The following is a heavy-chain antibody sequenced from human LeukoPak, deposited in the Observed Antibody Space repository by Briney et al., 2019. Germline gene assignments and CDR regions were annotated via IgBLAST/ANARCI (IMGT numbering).Heavy chain of an antibody. CDR2: INQDGSEK. V-gene: IGHV3-7*01. D-gene: IGHD3-10*01. CDR3: ARAKPKNMVRGLIMRRESRYYFDY. Sequence: GGSLRLSCVASGFTFSSKWMSWVRQAPGKGLEWVANINQDGSEKYYVDSVKGRFTISRDNAKNSLYLQMNSLRAEDTAVYYCARAKPKNMVRGLIMRRESRYYFDYWGQGTLVTVSS. CDR1: GFTFSSKW. J-gene: IGHJ4*02.